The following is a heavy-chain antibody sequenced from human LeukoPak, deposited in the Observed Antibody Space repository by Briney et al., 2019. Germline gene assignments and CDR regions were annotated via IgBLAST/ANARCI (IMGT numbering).Heavy chain of an antibody. J-gene: IGHJ4*02. CDR2: ISGSGGST. D-gene: IGHD3-10*01. Sequence: GGSLRLSCAASGFTFSSYGMSWVRQAPGKGLEWVSAISGSGGSTYYADSVKGRFTISRDNSKNTLYLQMNSLRAEDTAVYCCATSDWLLWFGELLLTFDYWGQGTLVTVSS. V-gene: IGHV3-23*01. CDR3: ATSDWLLWFGELLLTFDY. CDR1: GFTFSSYG.